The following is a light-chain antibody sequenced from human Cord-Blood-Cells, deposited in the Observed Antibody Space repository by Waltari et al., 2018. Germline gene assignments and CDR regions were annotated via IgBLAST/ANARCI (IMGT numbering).Light chain of an antibody. J-gene: IGKJ2*01. CDR1: QSISSY. Sequence: DIQMTQSPSSLSASVGDRVXXTCRASQSISSYLNWYQQKPGKAPKLLIYAASSLQSGVPSRFSGSGSGTDFTLTISSLQPEDFATYYCQQSYSTLYTFGQGTKLEIK. CDR2: AAS. V-gene: IGKV1-39*01. CDR3: QQSYSTLYT.